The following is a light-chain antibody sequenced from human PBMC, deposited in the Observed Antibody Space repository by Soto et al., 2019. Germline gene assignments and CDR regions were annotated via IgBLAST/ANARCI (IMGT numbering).Light chain of an antibody. Sequence: QSALTQPASVSGSPGQSIAISCTGTSSDVGGYNYVSWYQQHPGKAPKLMIYEVSNRPSGVSNRFSGSKSGNTASLTISGLQAADEADYYCSSCTSSNTGVFGGGTKLTVL. CDR2: EVS. CDR1: SSDVGGYNY. J-gene: IGLJ3*02. CDR3: SSCTSSNTGV. V-gene: IGLV2-14*01.